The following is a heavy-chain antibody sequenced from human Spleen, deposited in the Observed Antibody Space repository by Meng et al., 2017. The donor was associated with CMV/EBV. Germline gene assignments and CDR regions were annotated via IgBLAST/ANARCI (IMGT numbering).Heavy chain of an antibody. Sequence: ASVKVSCKASVYTLSNYFLHWLRQAPGQGLEWMGIINPSSDSITYAPIFQGRISLTTDASRTTVHMELGGLKSEDTAVYYCARQGRGYCDTSFCYSLDYWGQGTLVTVSS. D-gene: IGHD2-15*01. CDR3: ARQGRGYCDTSFCYSLDY. CDR1: VYTLSNYF. V-gene: IGHV1-46*01. J-gene: IGHJ4*02. CDR2: INPSSDSI.